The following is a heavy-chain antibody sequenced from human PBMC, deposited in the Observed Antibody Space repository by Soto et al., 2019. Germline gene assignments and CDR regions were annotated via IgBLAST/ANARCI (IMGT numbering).Heavy chain of an antibody. J-gene: IGHJ4*02. CDR1: GFTFTRYS. V-gene: IGHV3-21*06. CDR3: ARESEDLTSNFDY. CDR2: ISSTTNYI. Sequence: GGSLRLSCAASGFTFTRYSMNRVRQAPGKGLEWVSSISSTTNYIYYGDSMKGRFTISRDNAKNSLYLEMNSLRAEDTAVYYCARESEDLTSNFDYWGQGTLVTVSS.